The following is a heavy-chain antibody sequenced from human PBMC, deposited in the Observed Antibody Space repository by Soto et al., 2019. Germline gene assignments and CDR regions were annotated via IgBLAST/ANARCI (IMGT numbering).Heavy chain of an antibody. D-gene: IGHD3-9*01. Sequence: ASVKVSCKASGYTFTIYGIIWVRQAPGQGLEWMGWISAYNGNTNYAQKLQGRVTMTTDTSTSTAYMELRSLRSDDTAVYYCARDIESYYDILTGQSSWFDPWGQGTLVTVSS. CDR2: ISAYNGNT. V-gene: IGHV1-18*01. CDR1: GYTFTIYG. CDR3: ARDIESYYDILTGQSSWFDP. J-gene: IGHJ5*02.